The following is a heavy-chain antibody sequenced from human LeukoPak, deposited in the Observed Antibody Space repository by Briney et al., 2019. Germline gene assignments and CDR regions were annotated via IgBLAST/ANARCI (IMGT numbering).Heavy chain of an antibody. CDR1: GGSFSGYY. D-gene: IGHD3-10*01. CDR3: ARVETSYYGSGTYEDWFDP. Sequence: PSETLSLTCAVYGGSFSGYYWSWIRQPPGKGLEWIGYIYYSVTTYYNPSLKSRVTIEVDTSKNQFSLRLSSVTAADTAVYYCARVETSYYGSGTYEDWFDPWGQGTLVIVSS. V-gene: IGHV4-30-4*01. J-gene: IGHJ5*02. CDR2: IYYSVTT.